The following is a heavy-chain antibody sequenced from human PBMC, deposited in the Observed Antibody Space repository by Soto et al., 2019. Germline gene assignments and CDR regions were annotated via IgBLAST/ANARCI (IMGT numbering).Heavy chain of an antibody. D-gene: IGHD3-22*01. CDR1: GFTFSTYN. CDR3: SRDDYPYYDDSSGYHFDY. J-gene: IGHJ4*02. CDR2: ISDSSSTI. Sequence: GGSLRLSCAASGFTFSTYNMNWVRQAPGKGLEWVSYISDSSSTIHYAESVKGRFTISRDNAKNSLYLQMNSLRSEDTAVYYCSRDDYPYYDDSSGYHFDYWGQGA. V-gene: IGHV3-48*01.